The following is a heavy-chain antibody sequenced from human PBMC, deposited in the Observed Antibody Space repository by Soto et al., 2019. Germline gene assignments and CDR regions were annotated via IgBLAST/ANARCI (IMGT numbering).Heavy chain of an antibody. D-gene: IGHD2-2*01. CDR3: SRGAPSPAARNDH. Sequence: GGSLRLSCAASGFSISDHYMDWVRQAPGQGLEWVGRTRDKVNSYTTEYAASVKGRFTISRDDSKNSLYLQMNSLKTEDTAVYYCSRGAPSPAARNDHWGQGTLVTVSS. J-gene: IGHJ4*01. V-gene: IGHV3-72*01. CDR2: TRDKVNSYTT. CDR1: GFSISDHY.